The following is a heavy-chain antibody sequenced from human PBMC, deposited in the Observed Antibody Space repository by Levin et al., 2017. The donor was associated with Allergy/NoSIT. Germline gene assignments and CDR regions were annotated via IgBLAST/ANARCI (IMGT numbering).Heavy chain of an antibody. J-gene: IGHJ3*02. D-gene: IGHD2/OR15-2a*01. CDR2: ISSSTYI. CDR1: GFTFSSYS. CDR3: ARDVTFQGNGVFDI. Sequence: PGGSLRLSCAASGFTFSSYSMNWVRQAPGKGLEWVSSISSSTYIYYADSVKGRFTISRDNAKNSLYLQMNSLRAEDTAVYYCARDVTFQGNGVFDIWGQGTMVTVSS. V-gene: IGHV3-21*01.